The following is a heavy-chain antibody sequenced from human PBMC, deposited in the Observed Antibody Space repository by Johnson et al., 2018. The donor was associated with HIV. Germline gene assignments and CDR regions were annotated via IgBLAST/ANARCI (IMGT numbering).Heavy chain of an antibody. CDR3: ARDPKRSGSYYKDAFDI. D-gene: IGHD3-10*01. Sequence: GVVQPGRSLRLSCAASGFTFSSYAMHWVRQAPGKGLEWVAVISYDGSNKYYADSVKGRFTISRDNSKNTLYLQMNSLRAEDTAVYYCARDPKRSGSYYKDAFDIWGQGTMVTVSS. V-gene: IGHV3-30-3*01. CDR2: ISYDGSNK. J-gene: IGHJ3*02. CDR1: GFTFSSYA.